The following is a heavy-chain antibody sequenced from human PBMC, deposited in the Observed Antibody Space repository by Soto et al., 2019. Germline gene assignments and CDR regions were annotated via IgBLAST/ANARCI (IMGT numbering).Heavy chain of an antibody. CDR2: IIPILDMA. Sequence: QVQLVQSGAEVKKPGSSVKVSCKASGGTFSSYTISWVRQAHGQGLEWMGRIIPILDMADYAQKFQGRVTITADKSTSTAYMELSSLRSEDTAVYYCARQNDAYSPFDYWGQGTLLTVSS. CDR1: GGTFSSYT. V-gene: IGHV1-69*02. CDR3: ARQNDAYSPFDY. J-gene: IGHJ4*02. D-gene: IGHD4-4*01.